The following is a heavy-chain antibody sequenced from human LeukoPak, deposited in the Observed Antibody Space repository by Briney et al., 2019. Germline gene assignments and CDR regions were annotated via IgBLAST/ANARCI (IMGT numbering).Heavy chain of an antibody. V-gene: IGHV1-69*04. CDR3: ARAPSGSWYYFDY. J-gene: IGHJ4*02. Sequence: ASVKVSRKASGGTFSSYAISWVRQAPGQGLEWMGRIIPILGIANYAQKFQGRVTITADKSTSTAYMELSSLRSEDTAVYYCARAPSGSWYYFDYWGQGTLVTVSS. D-gene: IGHD1-26*01. CDR1: GGTFSSYA. CDR2: IIPILGIA.